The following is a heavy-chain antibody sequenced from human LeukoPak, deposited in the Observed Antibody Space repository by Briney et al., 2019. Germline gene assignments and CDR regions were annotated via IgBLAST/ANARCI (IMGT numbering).Heavy chain of an antibody. J-gene: IGHJ6*02. CDR2: IIPIFGTA. CDR3: AKHMSDIVVVPPAYRPGNYGMDV. V-gene: IGHV1-69*01. D-gene: IGHD2-2*01. CDR1: GGTFSSYA. Sequence: GSSVTVSCMASGGTFSSYAISWVRQAPGHGLEWMGGIIPIFGTANYAQKFQGRVTITADESTSTAYMELNSLRAEDTALYYCAKHMSDIVVVPPAYRPGNYGMDVWGQGTTVTVSS.